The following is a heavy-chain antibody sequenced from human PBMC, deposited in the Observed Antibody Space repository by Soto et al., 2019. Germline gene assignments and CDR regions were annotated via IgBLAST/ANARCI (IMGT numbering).Heavy chain of an antibody. CDR3: ASGTVGIIRGGMDV. CDR2: IYYSGST. CDR1: GGSISSDDYY. V-gene: IGHV4-30-4*01. J-gene: IGHJ6*02. Sequence: SETLSVTCTVSGGSISSDDYYWSGIRQPPGKGLEWIAYIYYSGSTYYNPSLKSRVAISLGTSRNQFSLKLNSVTAADTVVYYCASGTVGIIRGGMDVWGQGTTVTVSS. D-gene: IGHD3-16*02.